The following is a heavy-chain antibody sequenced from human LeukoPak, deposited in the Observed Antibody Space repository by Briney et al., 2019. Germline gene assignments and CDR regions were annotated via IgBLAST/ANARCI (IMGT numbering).Heavy chain of an antibody. J-gene: IGHJ4*02. CDR1: GGSFSGYY. D-gene: IGHD3-10*02. CDR3: ARLVRALYYFDY. CDR2: INHSGST. Sequence: SETLSLTCAVYGGSFSGYYWSWIRQPPGKGLEWIGEINHSGSTNYNPSLKSRVTISVDTSKNQFSLKLSSVTAADTAVYYCARLVRALYYFDYWGQGTLVTVSS. V-gene: IGHV4-34*01.